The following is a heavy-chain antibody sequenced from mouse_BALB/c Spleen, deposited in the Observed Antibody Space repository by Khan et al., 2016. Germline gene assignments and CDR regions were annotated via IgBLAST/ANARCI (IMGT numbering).Heavy chain of an antibody. CDR2: ISYSGST. J-gene: IGHJ2*01. Sequence: EVKLQESGPGLVKPSQSLSLTCTVTGYSITSDYAWNWIRQFPGNKLEWMGYISYSGSTSYNPSLKSRISITRDTSKNQFFLQLNSVTTEDTATCYCARGYYYGKGYFDYWGQGTTLTVSS. V-gene: IGHV3-2*02. CDR3: ARGYYYGKGYFDY. CDR1: GYSITSDYA. D-gene: IGHD1-1*01.